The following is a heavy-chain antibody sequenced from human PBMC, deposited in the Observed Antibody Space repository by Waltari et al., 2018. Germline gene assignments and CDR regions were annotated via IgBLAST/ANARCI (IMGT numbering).Heavy chain of an antibody. CDR3: ARQGHYDFWTGYYLFDY. Sequence: QVQLQESGPGLVKPSETLSLTCTVSGGSISNYYWSWLRQSPGKGLEWIGSIYYSGSTNYNPSLKSRVTLSVDTSKNHFSLKLSSVTAADTALYYCARQGHYDFWTGYYLFDYWGQGTLVTVSS. D-gene: IGHD3-3*01. V-gene: IGHV4-59*08. J-gene: IGHJ4*02. CDR2: IYYSGST. CDR1: GGSISNYY.